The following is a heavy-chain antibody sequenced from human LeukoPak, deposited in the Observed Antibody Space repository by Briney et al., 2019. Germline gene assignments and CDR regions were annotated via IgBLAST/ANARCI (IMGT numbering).Heavy chain of an antibody. Sequence: GRSLRLSCAASGFTFNIYGMHWVRQAPGKGLEWVAGISYDEMYQYYADSVKGRFTISRDNSKNTVYLQMSGLRAEDTALYYCAKAHCSPTSCSRIDYWGQGTLVTVSS. CDR3: AKAHCSPTSCSRIDY. D-gene: IGHD2-2*01. CDR2: ISYDEMYQ. J-gene: IGHJ4*02. CDR1: GFTFNIYG. V-gene: IGHV3-30*18.